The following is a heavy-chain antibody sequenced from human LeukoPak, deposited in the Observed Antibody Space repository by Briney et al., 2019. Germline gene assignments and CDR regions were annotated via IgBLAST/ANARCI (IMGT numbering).Heavy chain of an antibody. J-gene: IGHJ3*02. V-gene: IGHV5-10-1*01. CDR1: GYSFTSYW. D-gene: IGHD1-14*01. CDR3: ARHNPNSDAFDI. CDR2: IDPSDSYT. Sequence: GESLKISRKGFGYSFTSYWISWVRQMPGKGLEWMGRIDPSDSYTNYSPSFQGHVTISADKSISTAYLQWSSLKASDTAMYYCARHNPNSDAFDIWGQGTMVTVSS.